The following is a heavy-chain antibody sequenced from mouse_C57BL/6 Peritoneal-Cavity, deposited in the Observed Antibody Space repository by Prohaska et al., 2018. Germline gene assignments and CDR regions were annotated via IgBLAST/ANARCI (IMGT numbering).Heavy chain of an antibody. Sequence: GTSYNQKFKGKATLTVDTSSSTAYMELNSLTSEDSAVYYCALIYYDYDGYAMDYGGQGTSVIVSS. V-gene: IGHV1-36*01. J-gene: IGHJ4*01. D-gene: IGHD2-4*01. CDR2: GT. CDR3: ALIYYDYDGYAMDY.